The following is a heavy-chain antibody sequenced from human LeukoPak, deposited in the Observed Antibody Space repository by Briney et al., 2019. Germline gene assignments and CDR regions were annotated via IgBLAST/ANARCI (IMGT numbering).Heavy chain of an antibody. CDR3: ASLRYYYGSGSYKWFDP. Sequence: ASVKVSCKASGYTFTRYGITWVRQAPGHGLEWMGWISAYNGNTNYAQKLQGRVTMTTDTSTMTAYMELRSLRSDDTAVYSCASLRYYYGSGSYKWFDPWGQGTLVTVSS. J-gene: IGHJ5*02. CDR2: ISAYNGNT. CDR1: GYTFTRYG. V-gene: IGHV1-18*01. D-gene: IGHD3-10*01.